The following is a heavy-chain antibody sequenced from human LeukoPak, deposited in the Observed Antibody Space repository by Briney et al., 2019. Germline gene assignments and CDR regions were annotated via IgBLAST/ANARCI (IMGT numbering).Heavy chain of an antibody. CDR2: IYYSGST. Sequence: SETLSLTCTVSGGSISSYYWSWIRQPPGKGLEWIGYIYYSGSTNYNPSLKSRVTISVDTSKNQFSLKLSSVTAADTAVYYCARGSIAARPGDYWGQGTLVTVSS. J-gene: IGHJ4*02. V-gene: IGHV4-59*01. D-gene: IGHD6-6*01. CDR1: GGSISSYY. CDR3: ARGSIAARPGDY.